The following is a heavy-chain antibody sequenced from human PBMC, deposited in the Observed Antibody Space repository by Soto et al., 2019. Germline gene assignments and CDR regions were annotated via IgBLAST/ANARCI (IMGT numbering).Heavy chain of an antibody. D-gene: IGHD1-1*01. J-gene: IGHJ6*02. CDR2: IYYSGST. CDR1: GGSISSGGYY. CDR3: SRGRDRCLQSNGMDV. V-gene: IGHV4-31*03. Sequence: SETLSLTCTVSGGSISSGGYYWSWIRQHPGKGLEWIGYIYYSGSTYYNPSLKSRVTISVDTSKNQFSLKLSSVTAADTAVDYCSRGRDRCLQSNGMDVWGQGTTVTVSS.